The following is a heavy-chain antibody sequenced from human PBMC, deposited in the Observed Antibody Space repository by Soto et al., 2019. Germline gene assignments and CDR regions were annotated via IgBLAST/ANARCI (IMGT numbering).Heavy chain of an antibody. CDR2: IYHSVST. D-gene: IGHD2-21*01. V-gene: IGHV4-30-2*01. J-gene: IGHJ6*02. CDR3: ARGHITASRWYYGMDV. CDR1: GGSIRSGGYS. Sequence: QTPPGASSGGSIRSGGYSWIFIRQPPGKGLEWIGYIYHSVSTYYNPSLKSRVTISVDRSKNQFSLKLSSVTAADTAVYYCARGHITASRWYYGMDVWGQRTTVTVSS.